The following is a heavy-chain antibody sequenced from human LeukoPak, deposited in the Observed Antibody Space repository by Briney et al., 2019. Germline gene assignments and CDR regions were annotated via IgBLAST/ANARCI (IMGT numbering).Heavy chain of an antibody. CDR3: ARDEHDGSDIYSSSWSGFDY. J-gene: IGHJ4*02. CDR2: IYHNGSD. CDR1: GGSISSYY. Sequence: SETLSLTCTVSGGSISSYYWSWIRQPPGKGLEWMGNIYHNGSDNYNPSLKSRVTISVDTSKNQFSLKLSSVTAADTDVYYCARDEHDGSDIYSSSWSGFDYWGQGTMVTVSP. V-gene: IGHV4-59*01. D-gene: IGHD6-13*01.